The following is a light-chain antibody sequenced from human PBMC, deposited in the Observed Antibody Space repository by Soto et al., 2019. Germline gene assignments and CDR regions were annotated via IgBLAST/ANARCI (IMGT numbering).Light chain of an antibody. CDR2: GAS. Sequence: EIVMTQSPANLSVSPGERATLSCRASQSVSSNLAWYQQKHGQAPRLLIYGASTRATGIPARFSGSGSGTEFTLTISSLQSEDVAVYYCQQYNNWPPLTFGGGTKVEIK. CDR3: QQYNNWPPLT. J-gene: IGKJ4*01. CDR1: QSVSSN. V-gene: IGKV3-15*01.